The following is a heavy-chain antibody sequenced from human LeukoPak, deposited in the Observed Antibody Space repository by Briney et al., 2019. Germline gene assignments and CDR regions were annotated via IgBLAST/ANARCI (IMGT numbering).Heavy chain of an antibody. Sequence: GGSLRLSCAASGFTFSSYAMSWVRQAPGKGLEWVSAISGSGGSTYYADSVKGRFTISRDNSKNTLYLQMNSLRAEDTAVYYCAKNPSIWGIVASFDYWGQGTLVTVSS. J-gene: IGHJ4*02. CDR3: AKNPSIWGIVASFDY. V-gene: IGHV3-23*01. CDR1: GFTFSSYA. CDR2: ISGSGGST. D-gene: IGHD1-26*01.